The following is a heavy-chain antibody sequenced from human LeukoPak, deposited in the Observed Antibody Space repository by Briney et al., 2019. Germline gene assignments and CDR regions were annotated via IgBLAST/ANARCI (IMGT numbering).Heavy chain of an antibody. Sequence: PSETLSLTCTVSGDSISTGGYYWSWVRQAPGKGLEWVSVIYSGGSTFYADSVKGRFTISRDNSKNTLYLQMSSLRAEDTAVYYCARDGGYSESRVQHWGQGTLVTVSS. CDR2: IYSGGST. D-gene: IGHD3-10*01. V-gene: IGHV3-53*01. CDR3: ARDGGYSESRVQH. J-gene: IGHJ1*01. CDR1: GDSISTGGYY.